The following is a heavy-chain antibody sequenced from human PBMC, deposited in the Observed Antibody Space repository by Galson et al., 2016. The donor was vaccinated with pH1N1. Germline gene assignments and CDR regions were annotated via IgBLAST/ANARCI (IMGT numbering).Heavy chain of an antibody. V-gene: IGHV4-59*08. Sequence: ETLSLTCTVSGGSISGYYWSWIRQPPGKGLEWIGYIYYSGSTNYNPSLKSRVTISVDTSKNQFSQKLSPVTAADTAVYYCAGLLPLDGDPSSSFDYWGQGTLVTVSS. CDR2: IYYSGST. J-gene: IGHJ4*02. CDR1: GGSISGYY. CDR3: AGLLPLDGDPSSSFDY. D-gene: IGHD4-17*01.